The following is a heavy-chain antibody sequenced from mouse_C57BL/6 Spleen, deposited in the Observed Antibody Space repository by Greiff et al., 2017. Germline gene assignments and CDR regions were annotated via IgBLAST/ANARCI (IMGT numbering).Heavy chain of an antibody. CDR3: AIGLRVYYAMDY. D-gene: IGHD3-1*01. Sequence: QVQLQQPGAELVKPGASVKVSCKASGYTFTSYWMPWVKQRPGQGLEWIGRIHPSDSDTNYNQKFKGKATLTVDKSSSTAYMQLSSLTSEDSAVYYSAIGLRVYYAMDYWGQGTSVTVSS. V-gene: IGHV1-74*01. CDR1: GYTFTSYW. CDR2: IHPSDSDT. J-gene: IGHJ4*01.